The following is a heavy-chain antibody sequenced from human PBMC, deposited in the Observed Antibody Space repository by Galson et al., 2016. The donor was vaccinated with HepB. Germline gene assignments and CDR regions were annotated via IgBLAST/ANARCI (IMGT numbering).Heavy chain of an antibody. CDR1: GFTFSSYG. V-gene: IGHV3-30*18. CDR2: ISYDGSNK. D-gene: IGHD2-2*01. J-gene: IGHJ4*02. CDR3: AKDGRIYCGSASCHDHFHY. Sequence: SLRLSCAASGFTFSSYGMHWVRQAPGKGLEWVAFISYDGSNKKCADSVKGRFTISRDNSKKTLYLQMNSLRAEDTAVYYGAKDGRIYCGSASCHDHFHYWGQGTLFTVSS.